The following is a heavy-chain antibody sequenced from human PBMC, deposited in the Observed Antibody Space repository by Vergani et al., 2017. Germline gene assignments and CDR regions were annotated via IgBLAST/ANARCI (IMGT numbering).Heavy chain of an antibody. CDR1: GFTFSSYA. J-gene: IGHJ3*02. D-gene: IGHD3-10*01. CDR2: ISYDGSNK. CDR3: ARADLKYDPGDSFDI. Sequence: QVQLVESGGGVVQPGRSLRLSCAASGFTFSSYAMHWVRQAPGKGLEWVAVISYDGSNKYYADSVKGRFTISRDNSKNTLYLQMNSLRAEDTALYYCARADLKYDPGDSFDIWGQGTMVTVSS. V-gene: IGHV3-30-3*01.